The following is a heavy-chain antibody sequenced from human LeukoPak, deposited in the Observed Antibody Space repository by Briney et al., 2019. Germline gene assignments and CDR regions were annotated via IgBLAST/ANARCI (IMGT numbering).Heavy chain of an antibody. CDR3: ARVSHYYDSSDY. Sequence: SETLSLTCTVSGYSISSGYYWGWIRQPPGKGLEWIGSIYYSGSTYYNPSLKSRVTMSVDTSKNQFSLKLSSVTAADTAVYYCARVSHYYDSSDYWGQGTLVTGSS. J-gene: IGHJ4*02. V-gene: IGHV4-38-2*02. CDR1: GYSISSGYY. D-gene: IGHD3-22*01. CDR2: IYYSGST.